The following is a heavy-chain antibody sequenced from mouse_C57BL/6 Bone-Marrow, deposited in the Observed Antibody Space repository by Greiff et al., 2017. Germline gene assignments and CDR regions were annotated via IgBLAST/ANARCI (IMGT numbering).Heavy chain of an antibody. V-gene: IGHV1-69*01. CDR3: ARYGFAY. CDR2: IDPSDSYT. J-gene: IGHJ3*01. CDR1: GYTFTSSW. Sequence: QVQLQQPGAELVMPGASVKLSCKASGYTFTSSWMHWVKPRPGQGLEWIGEIDPSDSYTNYNQKFKGKSTFTVDKSSSTAYMQLSSLTSEDSAVYYCARYGFAYWGQGTLVTVSA.